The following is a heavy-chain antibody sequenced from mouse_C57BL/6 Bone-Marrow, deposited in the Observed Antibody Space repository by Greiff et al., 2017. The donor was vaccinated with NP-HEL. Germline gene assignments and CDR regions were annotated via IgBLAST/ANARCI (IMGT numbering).Heavy chain of an antibody. V-gene: IGHV14-4*01. Sequence: VQLQPSGAELVRPGASVKLSCTASGFNIKDDYMPWVKQRPEQGLEWIGWIDPENGDTEYASKLQGKATITADTSSNTAYLQLSSLTSEDTAVYYCTTSYSNYLAWFAYWGQGTLVTVSA. D-gene: IGHD2-5*01. CDR2: IDPENGDT. CDR3: TTSYSNYLAWFAY. J-gene: IGHJ3*01. CDR1: GFNIKDDY.